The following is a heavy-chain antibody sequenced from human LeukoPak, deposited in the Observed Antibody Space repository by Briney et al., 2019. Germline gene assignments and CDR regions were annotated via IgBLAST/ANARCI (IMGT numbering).Heavy chain of an antibody. CDR2: ISAYNGNT. V-gene: IGHV1-18*01. J-gene: IGHJ4*02. CDR3: ARDQRDGSGRSRSNYYFDY. Sequence: VASVKVSCKASGYTFSNYGISWVGQAPGQGGEWMGWISAYNGNTEYAQKFQGRVTMTRDTSTSTAYMELRSLRSDDTAVYYCARDQRDGSGRSRSNYYFDYWGQGTLVTVSS. CDR1: GYTFSNYG. D-gene: IGHD1-26*01.